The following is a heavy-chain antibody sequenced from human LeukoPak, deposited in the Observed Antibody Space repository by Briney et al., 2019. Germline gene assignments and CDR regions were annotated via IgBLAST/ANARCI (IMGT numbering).Heavy chain of an antibody. CDR3: ARDYAMPYSSSWYYYYYYYMDV. Sequence: GGSLRLSCAASGFTFSSYSMNWVRQAPGKGLEWVSSISSSSSYIYYADSVKGRFTISRDNAKNSLYLQMNSLRAEDTAVYYCARDYAMPYSSSWYYYYYYYMDVWGQGTTVTVSS. V-gene: IGHV3-21*01. J-gene: IGHJ6*03. CDR2: ISSSSSYI. CDR1: GFTFSSYS. D-gene: IGHD6-13*01.